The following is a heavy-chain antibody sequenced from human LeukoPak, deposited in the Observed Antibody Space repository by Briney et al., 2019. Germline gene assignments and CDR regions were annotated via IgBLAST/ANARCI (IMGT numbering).Heavy chain of an antibody. J-gene: IGHJ4*02. D-gene: IGHD1-26*01. V-gene: IGHV3-7*03. CDR1: GFLPTIYW. Sequence: PARSLKLPCAASGFLPTIYWMNCLRHAPAKALEWVANIKQDGSEKHYVDSVKGRFTISRDNAKNSLYLQMNSLRAEDTAVYYCARAPLGSYDYWGQGTLVTVSS. CDR2: IKQDGSEK. CDR3: ARAPLGSYDY.